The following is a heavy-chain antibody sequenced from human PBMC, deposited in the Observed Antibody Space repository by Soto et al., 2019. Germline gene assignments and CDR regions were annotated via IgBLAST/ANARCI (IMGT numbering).Heavy chain of an antibody. V-gene: IGHV4-39*01. CDR2: VYFSGST. D-gene: IGHD1-26*01. Sequence: QLQLQQSGPGLVKPSETLSLTCTVSGGSISSTSYYWGWIRQSPGKGLEWIGSVYFSGSTYYNPSLQGRVTISVNTSESQFSLNLNSVRASDTAVYYCASTWDQPFDYFDHWGQGILVTVSS. J-gene: IGHJ4*02. CDR3: ASTWDQPFDYFDH. CDR1: GGSISSTSYY.